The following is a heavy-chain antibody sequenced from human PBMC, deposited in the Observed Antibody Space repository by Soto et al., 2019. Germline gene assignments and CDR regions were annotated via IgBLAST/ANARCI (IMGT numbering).Heavy chain of an antibody. J-gene: IGHJ5*02. CDR3: ARVRRGYSYGYSCHLFDP. Sequence: QLQLQESGSGLVKPSQTLSLTCAVSGGSISSGGYSWSWIRQPPGKGLEWIGYIYHSWSTYYNPSLKSRVTLSIDRFKNQFSLKLSSVTAADTAVYYCARVRRGYSYGYSCHLFDPWGQGTLVTVAS. CDR2: IYHSWST. CDR1: GGSISSGGYS. D-gene: IGHD5-18*01. V-gene: IGHV4-30-2*01.